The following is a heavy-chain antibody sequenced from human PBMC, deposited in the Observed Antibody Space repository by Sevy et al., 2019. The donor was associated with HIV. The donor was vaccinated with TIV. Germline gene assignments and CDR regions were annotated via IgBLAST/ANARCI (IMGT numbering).Heavy chain of an antibody. CDR2: ITSTGSTT. CDR3: AKDLGWPL. CDR1: GFIFGNHA. V-gene: IGHV3-23*01. J-gene: IGHJ4*02. Sequence: GGSLRLSCAASGFIFGNHAMSWVRQTPGKGLEWVSGITSTGSTTYYMDSVKGRFTISRDNSKNTLYLQMNSLRAEDTAVYYCAKDLGWPLWGQATLVTVSS. D-gene: IGHD2-15*01.